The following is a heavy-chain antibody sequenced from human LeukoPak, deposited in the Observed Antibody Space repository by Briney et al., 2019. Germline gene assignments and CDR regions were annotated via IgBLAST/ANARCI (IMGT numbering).Heavy chain of an antibody. D-gene: IGHD3-16*02. J-gene: IGHJ3*02. CDR2: IYYSGST. V-gene: IGHV4-59*01. Sequence: PSETLSLTCTVSSDSISSYYWSWIRQPPGKGLEWIGYIYYSGSTDYNPSLKSRVTISVDTSKNQFSLKLSSVTAADTAVYYCAREIGGYYDYVWGSYLVVDAFDIWGQGTMVTASS. CDR1: SDSISSYY. CDR3: AREIGGYYDYVWGSYLVVDAFDI.